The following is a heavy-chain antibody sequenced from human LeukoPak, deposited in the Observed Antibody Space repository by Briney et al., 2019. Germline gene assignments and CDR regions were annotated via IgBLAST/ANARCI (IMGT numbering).Heavy chain of an antibody. V-gene: IGHV1-46*01. D-gene: IGHD6-13*01. Sequence: ASVTVSFTSSAYTFTFYYIHWVRQAPGQGLEWMGIINPGGDSTSYAQKFQGRVTMTRDTSTSTVYMDLSSLRPEDTAVYYCARGLGQQLWSMLLDYWGQGTLVTVSS. CDR1: AYTFTFYY. J-gene: IGHJ4*02. CDR3: ARGLGQQLWSMLLDY. CDR2: INPGGDST.